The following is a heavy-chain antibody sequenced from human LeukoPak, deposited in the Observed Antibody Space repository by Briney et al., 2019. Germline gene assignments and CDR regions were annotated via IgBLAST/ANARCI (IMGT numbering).Heavy chain of an antibody. CDR3: AKTTVTSEEYFYYYMDV. J-gene: IGHJ6*03. D-gene: IGHD4-17*01. V-gene: IGHV1-18*01. CDR1: GYTFTSYA. CDR2: IITYNGNT. Sequence: ASVKVSCKTSGYTFTSYAISWVRQAPGQGLEWMGWIITYNGNTYYSQKLKGRVTMTTDTSTSTAYMELRSLRSDDTAVYFCAKTTVTSEEYFYYYMDVWGKGTTVTVSS.